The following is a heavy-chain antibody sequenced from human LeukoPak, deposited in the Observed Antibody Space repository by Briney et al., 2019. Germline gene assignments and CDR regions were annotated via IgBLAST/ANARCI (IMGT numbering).Heavy chain of an antibody. J-gene: IGHJ4*02. CDR3: ARDRTTVTTFDY. D-gene: IGHD4-17*01. CDR2: ISGSGDSA. Sequence: GGSLRLSCAASGFTFSTYAMSWVRQAPGKGLEWVSVISGSGDSAYYADSVKGRFTISRDNAKNSLYLQMNTLRAEDTAVYYCARDRTTVTTFDYWGQGTLVTVSS. CDR1: GFTFSTYA. V-gene: IGHV3-23*01.